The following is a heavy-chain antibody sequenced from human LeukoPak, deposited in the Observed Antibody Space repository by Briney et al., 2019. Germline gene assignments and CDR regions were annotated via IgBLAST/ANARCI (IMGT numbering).Heavy chain of an antibody. CDR1: GFTFSSYG. D-gene: IGHD2-21*01. V-gene: IGHV3-48*04. J-gene: IGHJ4*02. Sequence: QPGRSLRLSCAASGFTFSSYGMHWVRQAPGKGLEWVSYIGVGGTSIYYADSVRGRFTTSRDNAENSLYLEMNSLRAEDTAVYYCARETADCGGDCFDYWGQGTLVTVFS. CDR3: ARETADCGGDCFDY. CDR2: IGVGGTSI.